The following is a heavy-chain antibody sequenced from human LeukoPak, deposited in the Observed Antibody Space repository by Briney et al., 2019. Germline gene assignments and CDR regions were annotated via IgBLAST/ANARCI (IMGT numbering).Heavy chain of an antibody. CDR3: ARVGEGRDGYNYFGAFDI. D-gene: IGHD5-24*01. J-gene: IGHJ3*02. Sequence: PSETLSLTCAVSGGSISSGGYSWSWIRQPPGKGLEWIGYIYYSGSTYYNPSLKSRVTISVDKSKNQFSLKLSSVTAADTAVYYCARVGEGRDGYNYFGAFDIWGQGTMVTVSS. CDR2: IYYSGST. CDR1: GGSISSGGYS. V-gene: IGHV4-30-4*07.